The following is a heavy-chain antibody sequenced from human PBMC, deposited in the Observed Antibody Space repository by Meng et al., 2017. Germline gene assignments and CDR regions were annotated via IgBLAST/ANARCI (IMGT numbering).Heavy chain of an antibody. V-gene: IGHV4-55*01. D-gene: IGHD6-13*01. Sequence: RAGVEPGLANATVSLTPICSVFRYSYRSWDWRISVREPQGMGLEWIGSIHHSWSTYYNASLKSRSTMSVDTSKIQFYLKLSSVTAADTSVYYCARYTPIAVDYWGQGTLVTVSS. CDR1: RYSYRSWDW. CDR2: IHHSWST. CDR3: ARYTPIAVDY. J-gene: IGHJ4*02.